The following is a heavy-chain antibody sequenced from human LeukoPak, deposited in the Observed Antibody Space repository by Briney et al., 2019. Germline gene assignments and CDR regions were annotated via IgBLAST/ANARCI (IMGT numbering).Heavy chain of an antibody. CDR3: ARDMGWNGLVDS. Sequence: SVKVSCKASGGTFSSYAISWVRQAPGQGLEWMGGIIPIFGTANYAQKFQGRVTITADESTSTAYMELSSLRSEDTAVYYCARDMGWNGLVDSWGQGTLVTVSS. V-gene: IGHV1-69*13. CDR1: GGTFSSYA. D-gene: IGHD1-1*01. J-gene: IGHJ4*02. CDR2: IIPIFGTA.